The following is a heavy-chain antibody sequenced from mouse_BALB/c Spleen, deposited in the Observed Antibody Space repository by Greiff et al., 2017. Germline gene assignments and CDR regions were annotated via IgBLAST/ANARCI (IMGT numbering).Heavy chain of an antibody. D-gene: IGHD1-1*01. CDR2: ISDGGSYT. V-gene: IGHV5-4*02. CDR3: ARDGDYGSSAWFAY. Sequence: EVKLMESGGGLVKPGGSLKLSCAASGFTFSDYYMYWVRQTPEKRLEWVATISDGGSYTYYPDSVKGRFTISRDNAKNNLYLQMSSLKSEDTAMYYCARDGDYGSSAWFAYWGQGTLVTVSA. CDR1: GFTFSDYY. J-gene: IGHJ3*01.